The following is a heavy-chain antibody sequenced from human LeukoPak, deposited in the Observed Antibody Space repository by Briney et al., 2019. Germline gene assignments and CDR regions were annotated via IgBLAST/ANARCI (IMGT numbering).Heavy chain of an antibody. CDR3: ARDPLNRRWGSYYFDY. CDR2: ISYDGSNK. Sequence: PGRSLRLSCAASGFTFSSYAMHWVRQAPGKGLEWVAVISYDGSNKYYADSVKGRFTISRDNSKNTLYLQMKSLRTEDTAVYYCARDPLNRRWGSYYFDYWGQGTLVTVSS. CDR1: GFTFSSYA. V-gene: IGHV3-30-3*01. J-gene: IGHJ4*02. D-gene: IGHD1-14*01.